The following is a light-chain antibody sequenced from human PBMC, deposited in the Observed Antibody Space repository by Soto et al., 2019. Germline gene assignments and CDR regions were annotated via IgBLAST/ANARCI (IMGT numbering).Light chain of an antibody. Sequence: DIQMTQSPSFLSASVGDRVSITCRASQSISNYLNWYQQKPGKAPKVLIYAASSLQSGVPSRFSGSGSGTDFTLTISSLQPEDFATYYCQQSYNTPRTFGQGTKVDIK. V-gene: IGKV1-39*01. J-gene: IGKJ1*01. CDR1: QSISNY. CDR3: QQSYNTPRT. CDR2: AAS.